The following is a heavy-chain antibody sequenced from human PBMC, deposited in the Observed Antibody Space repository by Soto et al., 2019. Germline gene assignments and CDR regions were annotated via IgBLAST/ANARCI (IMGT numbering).Heavy chain of an antibody. CDR2: INSDGSST. CDR1: GFTFSSYW. V-gene: IGHV3-74*01. D-gene: IGHD6-13*01. Sequence: SLRLSCAASGFTFSSYWMHWVRQAPGKGLVWVSRINSDGSSTSYADSVKGRFTISRDNAKNTLYLQMNSLRAEDTAVYYCARRIAAAGTVWFDPWGQGTLVTVSS. J-gene: IGHJ5*02. CDR3: ARRIAAAGTVWFDP.